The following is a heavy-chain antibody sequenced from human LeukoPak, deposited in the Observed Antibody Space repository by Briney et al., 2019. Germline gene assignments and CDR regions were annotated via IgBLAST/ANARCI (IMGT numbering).Heavy chain of an antibody. D-gene: IGHD5-18*01. CDR3: ARDLAYSRLDY. J-gene: IGHJ4*02. CDR2: INPDGNKK. Sequence: GGSLRLSCAASGFTFTSAWMSWVRQAPGKGLEWVASINPDGNKKYSADSVKGRFTISRDNAENSLYLQMNSLRVEDTAFYYCARDLAYSRLDYWGQGMLVTVSS. V-gene: IGHV3-7*01. CDR1: GFTFTSAW.